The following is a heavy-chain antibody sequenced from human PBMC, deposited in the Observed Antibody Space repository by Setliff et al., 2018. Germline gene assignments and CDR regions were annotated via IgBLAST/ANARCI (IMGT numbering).Heavy chain of an antibody. Sequence: ASVKVSCKTSGFMFSTYGLSWVRRAPGQGPEWIGCISGFTGDTHYAPKFQDRVILTIDESTSTAYMEMRSLTSDDTAVYYCARVTGVTTFGVIMKDFEFWGQGTLVTVSS. CDR2: ISGFTGDT. D-gene: IGHD3-3*01. CDR1: GFMFSTYG. V-gene: IGHV1-18*01. CDR3: ARVTGVTTFGVIMKDFEF. J-gene: IGHJ4*02.